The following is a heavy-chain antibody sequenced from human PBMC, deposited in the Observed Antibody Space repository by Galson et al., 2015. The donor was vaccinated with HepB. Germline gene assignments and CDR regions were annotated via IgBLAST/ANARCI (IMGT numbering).Heavy chain of an antibody. J-gene: IGHJ4*02. V-gene: IGHV3-30*18. CDR3: AKGNMVRGAHIYYFDY. CDR2: ISYDGSNK. Sequence: SLRLSCAASGFTFSSYGMHWVRQAPGKGLEWVAVISYDGSNKYYADSVKGRFTISRDNSKNTLYLQMNSLRAEDTAVYYCAKGNMVRGAHIYYFDYWGQGTLVTVSS. D-gene: IGHD3-10*01. CDR1: GFTFSSYG.